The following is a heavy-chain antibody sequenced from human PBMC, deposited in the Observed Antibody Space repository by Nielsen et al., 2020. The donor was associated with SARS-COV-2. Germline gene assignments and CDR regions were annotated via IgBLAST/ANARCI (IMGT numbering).Heavy chain of an antibody. D-gene: IGHD6-19*01. J-gene: IGHJ6*02. CDR2: IKSKIDGAPT. Sequence: GESLKISCAASGFTFTNAWMSWVRQAPGKGLEWVGRIKSKIDGAPTDYAAPVKGRFSISRDDSKSTLYLQMNSLITEDTAVYYCARVRSSGWYYYYYGMDVWGQGTTVTVSS. V-gene: IGHV3-15*01. CDR1: GFTFTNAW. CDR3: ARVRSSGWYYYYYGMDV.